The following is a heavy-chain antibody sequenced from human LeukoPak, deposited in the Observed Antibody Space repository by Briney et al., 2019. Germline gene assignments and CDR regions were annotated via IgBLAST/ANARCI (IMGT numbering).Heavy chain of an antibody. CDR3: ARRGDILTDYAFDY. CDR2: IYYSGTT. J-gene: IGHJ4*02. D-gene: IGHD3-9*01. V-gene: IGHV4-39*01. CDR1: GGSINSNSHH. Sequence: SETLSLTCSVSGGSINSNSHHWDWIRQAPGKGLEWIGNIYYSGTTSYNPSLKSRVTISVDTSKNQFSLRLSSVTAADTAVYYCARRGDILTDYAFDYWGQGALVTVSS.